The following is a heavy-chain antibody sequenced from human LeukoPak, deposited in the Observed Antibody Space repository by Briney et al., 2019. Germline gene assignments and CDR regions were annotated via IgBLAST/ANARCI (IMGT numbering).Heavy chain of an antibody. V-gene: IGHV4-59*01. CDR2: IYYGGST. Sequence: SETLSLTCTVSGGSISTYYWSWIRQPPGKGLEWTGYIYYGGSTDYNPSLKSRVTISVDTSKNQFSLKLSSVTAADTAVYYCARGRYSSSSDYWGQGTLVTVSS. D-gene: IGHD6-13*01. J-gene: IGHJ4*02. CDR1: GGSISTYY. CDR3: ARGRYSSSSDY.